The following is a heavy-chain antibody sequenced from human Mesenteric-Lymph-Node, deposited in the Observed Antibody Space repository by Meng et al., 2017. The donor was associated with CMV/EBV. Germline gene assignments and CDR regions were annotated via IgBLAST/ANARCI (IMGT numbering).Heavy chain of an antibody. J-gene: IGHJ4*02. Sequence: GESLKISCAASGFTFSDYSMNWVRQAPGKELEWVSSISSSTYTYYRDSVEGRFTISRDNAKNSLYLQMNSLRAEDTAVYYCARDLRYQLPYDYWGQGTLVTVSS. CDR2: ISSSTYT. CDR3: ARDLRYQLPYDY. CDR1: GFTFSDYS. D-gene: IGHD2-2*01. V-gene: IGHV3-21*01.